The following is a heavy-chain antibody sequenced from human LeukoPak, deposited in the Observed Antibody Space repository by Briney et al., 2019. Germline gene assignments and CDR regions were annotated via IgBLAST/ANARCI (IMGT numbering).Heavy chain of an antibody. Sequence: PSETLSLTCAVYGGSFSGYYWSWIRQPPGKGLEWIGEINHSGSTSYNPSLKSRVTISVDTSRNQFSLKLSSVPAADTAVYYCARACYDGSGVDAFAIWGQGTMVTVSS. J-gene: IGHJ3*02. CDR3: ARACYDGSGVDAFAI. CDR2: INHSGST. CDR1: GGSFSGYY. D-gene: IGHD3-22*01. V-gene: IGHV4-34*01.